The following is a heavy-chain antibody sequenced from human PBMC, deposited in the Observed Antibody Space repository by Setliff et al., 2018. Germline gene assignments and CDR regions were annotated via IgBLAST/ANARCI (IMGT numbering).Heavy chain of an antibody. V-gene: IGHV4-61*02. Sequence: PSETLSLTCTVSGDSISRAMYYWSWLRQSAGKGLECIGRIYTDGSTKYNPSLNSRVTLLIDTAKNQISLRLCSVTAADTAVYFCARVTGFSYMDVWGKGTTVTVSS. D-gene: IGHD3-3*01. CDR1: GDSISRAMYY. CDR2: IYTDGST. J-gene: IGHJ6*03. CDR3: ARVTGFSYMDV.